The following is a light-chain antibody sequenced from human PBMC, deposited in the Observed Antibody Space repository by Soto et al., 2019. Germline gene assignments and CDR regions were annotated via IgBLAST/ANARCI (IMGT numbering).Light chain of an antibody. CDR3: SSFTSSNTWL. CDR2: EVT. CDR1: SSNVGGYNY. J-gene: IGLJ3*02. Sequence: QSVLTQPASVSGSPGQSITISCTGTSSNVGGYNYVSWYQQYPGKAPKLMIFEVTNRPSGVSDRFSGSKSGNTAPLTISGLQAEDEADYYCSSFTSSNTWLFGGGTKLTVL. V-gene: IGLV2-14*01.